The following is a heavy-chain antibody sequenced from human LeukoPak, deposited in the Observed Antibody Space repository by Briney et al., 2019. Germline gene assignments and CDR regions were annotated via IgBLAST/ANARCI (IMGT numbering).Heavy chain of an antibody. CDR2: IRYDGSNK. CDR1: GFTFSSYG. Sequence: GGSLRLSCAASGFTFSSYGMHWVRQAPGKGLEWVAFIRYDGSNKYYADSVKGRFTISRDNSKNTLFLQMNSLRAEDTVVYYCAKGGEVSSWYKRLKLYFDYWGQGTLVTVSS. V-gene: IGHV3-30*02. CDR3: AKGGEVSSWYKRLKLYFDY. J-gene: IGHJ4*02. D-gene: IGHD6-13*01.